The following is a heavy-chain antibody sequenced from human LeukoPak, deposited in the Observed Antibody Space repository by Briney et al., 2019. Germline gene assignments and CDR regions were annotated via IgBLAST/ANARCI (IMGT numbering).Heavy chain of an antibody. CDR3: ARDLPYYDILTGYYNPFDAFDI. CDR2: ISSSGSTI. J-gene: IGHJ3*02. D-gene: IGHD3-9*01. CDR1: GFTFSDYY. Sequence: GGSLRLSCAASGFTFSDYYMSWIRQAPGKGLEWVSYISSSGSTIYYADSVKGRFTISRDNAKNSLYLQMNSLRAEDTAVYYCARDLPYYDILTGYYNPFDAFDIWGQGTMVTVSS. V-gene: IGHV3-11*01.